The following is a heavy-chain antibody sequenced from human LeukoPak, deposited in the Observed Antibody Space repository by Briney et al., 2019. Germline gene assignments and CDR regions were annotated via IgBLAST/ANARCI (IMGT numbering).Heavy chain of an antibody. D-gene: IGHD3-10*02. CDR3: ARGTMFPYYFDY. CDR1: GFTFSSYG. CDR2: ISGSGGST. Sequence: GGSLRLSCAASGFTFSSYGMSWVRQAPGKGLEWVSAISGSGGSTYYADSVKGRFTISRDNAKNSLYLQMNSLRAEDTAVYYCARGTMFPYYFDYWGQGSLVTVSS. J-gene: IGHJ4*02. V-gene: IGHV3-23*01.